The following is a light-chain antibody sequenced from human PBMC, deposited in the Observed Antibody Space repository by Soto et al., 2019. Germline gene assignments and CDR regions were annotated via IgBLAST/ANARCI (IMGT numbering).Light chain of an antibody. Sequence: SVVTQPPPVSGAPGQRGPNSRTGGSSNNGAGYAVNWYQQLPGTAPKLLVYASSDRPSRVPDRFSGSKSGTSASLAITGLQAEDEADYYCQSYDSSLSGFYVFGTGTKVTVL. CDR1: SSNNGAGYA. CDR3: QSYDSSLSGFYV. V-gene: IGLV1-40*01. CDR2: ASS. J-gene: IGLJ1*01.